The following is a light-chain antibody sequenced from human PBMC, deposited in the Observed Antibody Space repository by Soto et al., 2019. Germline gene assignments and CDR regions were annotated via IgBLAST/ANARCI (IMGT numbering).Light chain of an antibody. J-gene: IGLJ2*01. V-gene: IGLV2-14*01. Sequence: QSALTQPASVSGSPGQSITISCTGTSSDIGGFNFVSWYQHHPGSAPQLIIYEVTNRPSGVSSRFSASKSGNTASLTISGLQPEDEADYYCGSYTSSTTLVLFGGGTKLTVL. CDR1: SSDIGGFNF. CDR2: EVT. CDR3: GSYTSSTTLVL.